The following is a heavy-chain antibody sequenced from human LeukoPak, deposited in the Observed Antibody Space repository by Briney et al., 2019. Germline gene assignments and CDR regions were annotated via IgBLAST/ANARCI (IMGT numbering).Heavy chain of an antibody. J-gene: IGHJ4*02. Sequence: SETLSLTCTVSGGSISSATYYWGWIRQPAGKGLEWIGRIYTSGSTNYNPSLKSRVTMSVGTSKNQFSLKLSSVTAADTAVYYCARVPQYCTGGSCYPTYSFDYWGQGTLVTVSS. D-gene: IGHD2-15*01. CDR1: GGSISSATYY. CDR3: ARVPQYCTGGSCYPTYSFDY. CDR2: IYTSGST. V-gene: IGHV4-61*02.